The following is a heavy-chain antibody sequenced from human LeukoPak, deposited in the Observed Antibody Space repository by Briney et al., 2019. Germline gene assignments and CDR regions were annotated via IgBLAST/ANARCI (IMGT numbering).Heavy chain of an antibody. D-gene: IGHD1-26*01. J-gene: IGHJ5*01. CDR3: VRDWDHFDFDS. Sequence: GGSLRLSCAASGFTFGNYWMHWVRQAPGKGLVWVSRIKGDGTHTIYADSVKGRFSISRDNAKSTLYLQMRSLRADDTAVYYCVRDWDHFDFDSWGQGTLVTVSS. CDR1: GFTFGNYW. CDR2: IKGDGTHT. V-gene: IGHV3-74*01.